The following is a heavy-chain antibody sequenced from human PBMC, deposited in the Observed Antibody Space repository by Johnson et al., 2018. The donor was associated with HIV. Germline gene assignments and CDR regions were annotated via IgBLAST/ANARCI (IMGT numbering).Heavy chain of an antibody. CDR3: VRVGGNGNYFFDPFDI. J-gene: IGHJ3*02. V-gene: IGHV3-30-3*01. CDR2: ISYDGSNK. Sequence: QVHLVESGGGLKQPGGSLRLSCAASGFTFSSYAMHWVRQAPGKGLEWVAIISYDGSNKYYADSVKGRFTISRDNSKNTLYLQMNSLRVEDTALYYCVRVGGNGNYFFDPFDIWGQGTMVTVSS. D-gene: IGHD1-26*01. CDR1: GFTFSSYA.